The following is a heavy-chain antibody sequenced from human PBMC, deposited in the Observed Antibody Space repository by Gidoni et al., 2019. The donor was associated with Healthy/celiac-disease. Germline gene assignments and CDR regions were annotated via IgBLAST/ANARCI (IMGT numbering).Heavy chain of an antibody. Sequence: QVQLQESGPGLVKPSETLSLTCTVSGGSISSYYWSWIRQPPGKGLEWIGHIYYSGSTNYNPSLKSRVTISVDTSKNQFSLKLSSVTAADTAVYYCARDEAEGWFDPWGQGTLVTVSS. V-gene: IGHV4-59*01. CDR1: GGSISSYY. J-gene: IGHJ5*02. CDR3: ARDEAEGWFDP. CDR2: IYYSGST.